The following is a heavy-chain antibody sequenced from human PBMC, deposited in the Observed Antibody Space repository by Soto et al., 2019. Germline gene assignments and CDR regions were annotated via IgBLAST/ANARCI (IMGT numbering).Heavy chain of an antibody. CDR3: TRDASRDSSARGWFDP. Sequence: GGSLRLSCAASGFTFRSFTMNWVRRAPGKGLEWVSTISSNSAYIYYTDALRGRFTISRDNAKNSLHLQMNSLRAEDTAVYYCTRDASRDSSARGWFDPWGAGTLVTVSS. CDR2: ISSNSAYI. CDR1: GFTFRSFT. V-gene: IGHV3-21*01. D-gene: IGHD6-13*01. J-gene: IGHJ5*02.